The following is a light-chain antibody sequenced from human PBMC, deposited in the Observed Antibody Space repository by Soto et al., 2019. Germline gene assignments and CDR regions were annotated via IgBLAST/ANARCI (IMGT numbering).Light chain of an antibody. CDR1: PSDVGGYNS. Sequence: QSVLTQPPSASGSPGQSVTISCTGTPSDVGGYNSVSWYQQYPGKAPKFMIYYVSKRPSGVPDRFSGSKSGNTASLTVSGLQAEDEANYYCSSYAGSNVLFGGGTKLTVL. V-gene: IGLV2-8*01. CDR2: YVS. J-gene: IGLJ2*01. CDR3: SSYAGSNVL.